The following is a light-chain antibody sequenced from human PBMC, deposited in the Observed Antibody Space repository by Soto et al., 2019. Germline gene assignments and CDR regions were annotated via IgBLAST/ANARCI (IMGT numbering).Light chain of an antibody. CDR3: QHYGTSSWT. CDR1: QSVSSTY. CDR2: GAS. J-gene: IGKJ1*01. Sequence: DMVWTQSPGTLSLSPGEGATLSCRASQSVSSTYLAWYQQKPGQAPRLLIHGASSRATGIPDRFSGSGSGTDFTLTISRLEPEDFAVYHCQHYGTSSWTFGQAAKVDI. V-gene: IGKV3-20*01.